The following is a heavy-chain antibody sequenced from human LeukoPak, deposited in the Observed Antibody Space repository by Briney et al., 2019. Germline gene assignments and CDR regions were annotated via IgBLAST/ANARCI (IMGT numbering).Heavy chain of an antibody. CDR1: GFIFSSYS. V-gene: IGHV3-48*04. J-gene: IGHJ4*02. CDR2: ISSSGDTI. D-gene: IGHD1-26*01. CDR3: TRGGLGSWTFDS. Sequence: GGSLRLSCAASGFIFSSYSMNWVRQAPGKGLEWASYISSSGDTIYYADSVKGRFTMSRDNARHSLYLQMNSLRAEDTAVYHCTRGGLGSWTFDSWGQGTRVTVSS.